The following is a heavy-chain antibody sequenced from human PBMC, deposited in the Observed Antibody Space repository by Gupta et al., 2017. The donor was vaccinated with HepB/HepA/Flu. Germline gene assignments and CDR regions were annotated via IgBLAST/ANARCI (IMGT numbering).Heavy chain of an antibody. Sequence: QVQLQQWGAGLLKASETLSLTCVVSGASFSGYHWTWVRQSPERGLEWIGEIDHLENVSLNPSLKTRVTMSVDTSTKQVSLKMSGVTTADTALYFCARGVRPAASWTYYFDFWGQGTLVRVSS. V-gene: IGHV4-34*02. CDR2: IDHLENV. J-gene: IGHJ4*02. CDR1: GASFSGYH. D-gene: IGHD2-2*01. CDR3: ARGVRPAASWTYYFDF.